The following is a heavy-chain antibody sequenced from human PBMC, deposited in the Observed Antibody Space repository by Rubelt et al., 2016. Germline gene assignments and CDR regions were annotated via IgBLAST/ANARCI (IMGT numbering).Heavy chain of an antibody. CDR1: GGSFSGYY. V-gene: IGHV4-34*01. CDR3: ARGHRKGYYYYYGMDV. Sequence: QVQLQQWGAGLLKPSETLSLTCAVYGGSFSGYYWSWIRQPPGKGLEWIGEINHSGSTNYNPSLKSRVTLSGDTSKSQFSLKLSSVTAAETAVYYCARGHRKGYYYYYGMDVWGQGTTVTVSS. J-gene: IGHJ6*02. CDR2: INHSGST.